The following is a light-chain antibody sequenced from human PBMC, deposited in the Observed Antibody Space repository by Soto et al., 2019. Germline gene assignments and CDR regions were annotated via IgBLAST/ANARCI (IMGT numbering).Light chain of an antibody. J-gene: IGKJ3*01. Sequence: DIVMTQSPDSLAVSLGERATINCKSSQSVLYSSNNKNYLAWYQQKPGQPPKLLIYWASTRESGVPDRFSGSGSGTDFTLTISSLQAVDVAVYYCQQYYSTLFTFGPGXXV. CDR3: QQYYSTLFT. V-gene: IGKV4-1*01. CDR2: WAS. CDR1: QSVLYSSNNKNY.